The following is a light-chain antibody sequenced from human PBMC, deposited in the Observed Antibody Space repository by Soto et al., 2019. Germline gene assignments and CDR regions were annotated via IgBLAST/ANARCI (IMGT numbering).Light chain of an antibody. V-gene: IGLV2-14*01. CDR2: DVS. J-gene: IGLJ2*01. Sequence: QSVLTQPASVSGSPGQSITISCTGTSSDVGGYNYVSWYQQHPGKAPKLMIYDVSNRPSGVSNRFSGSKSGNTASLTISGLQAEHEDDYYCSSYTSSSSLVVFGGGTKVTVL. CDR3: SSYTSSSSLVV. CDR1: SSDVGGYNY.